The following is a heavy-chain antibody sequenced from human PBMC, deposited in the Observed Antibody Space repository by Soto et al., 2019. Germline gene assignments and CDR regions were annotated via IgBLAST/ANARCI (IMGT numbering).Heavy chain of an antibody. D-gene: IGHD3-9*01. Sequence: ASVKVSCKASGYTFTSYDINWVRQATGQRLEWMGWMNPNSGNTGYAQKFQGRVTMTRNTSIGTAYMELSSLRSEDTALFYGAEGDYDILTGYYSWGQGTLVTVSP. V-gene: IGHV1-8*01. CDR3: AEGDYDILTGYYS. CDR2: MNPNSGNT. CDR1: GYTFTSYD. J-gene: IGHJ5*02.